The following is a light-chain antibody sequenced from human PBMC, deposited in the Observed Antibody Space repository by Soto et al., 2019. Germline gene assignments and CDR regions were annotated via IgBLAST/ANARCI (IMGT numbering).Light chain of an antibody. CDR2: SNN. CDR1: SSNIGRNT. J-gene: IGLJ2*01. Sequence: QSVLTQSPSASGTPGQRVTISCSGSSSNIGRNTANWYHQLPGTAPKLLIYSNNQRPSGVPDRFSGSKSGTSASLAISGLQSEDEADYYCAAWDDSLNGLVFGGGTKLTVL. CDR3: AAWDDSLNGLV. V-gene: IGLV1-44*01.